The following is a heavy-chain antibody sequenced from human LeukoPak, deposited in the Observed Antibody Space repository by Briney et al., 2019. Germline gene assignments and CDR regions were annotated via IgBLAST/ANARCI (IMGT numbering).Heavy chain of an antibody. CDR3: ARLVVVAATQS. V-gene: IGHV3-48*03. J-gene: IGHJ5*02. Sequence: PGGSLRLSXAASGFTFSSYEMNWVRQAPGKGLEWVSYISSSGSTIYYADSVKGRFTISRDNAKNSLYLQMNSLRAEDTAVYYCARLVVVAATQSWGQGTLVTVSS. CDR1: GFTFSSYE. D-gene: IGHD2-15*01. CDR2: ISSSGSTI.